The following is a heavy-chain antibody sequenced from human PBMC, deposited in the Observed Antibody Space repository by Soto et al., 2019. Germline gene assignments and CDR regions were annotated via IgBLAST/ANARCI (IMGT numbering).Heavy chain of an antibody. J-gene: IGHJ6*03. Sequence: SETLSLTCTVSGGSISSGGYYWSWIRQHPGKGLEWIGYIYYSGSTYYNPSLKSRVTISVDTSKNQFSLKLSSVTVADTAVYYCARVHGYYYYYYMDVWGKGTTVTVSS. CDR3: ARVHGYYYYYYMDV. CDR1: GGSISSGGYY. V-gene: IGHV4-31*03. CDR2: IYYSGST.